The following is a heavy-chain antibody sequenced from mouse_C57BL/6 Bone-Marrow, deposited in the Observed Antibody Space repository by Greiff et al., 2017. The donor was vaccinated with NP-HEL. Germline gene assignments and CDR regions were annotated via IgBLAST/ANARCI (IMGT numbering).Heavy chain of an antibody. D-gene: IGHD2-3*01. V-gene: IGHV5-17*01. Sequence: EVKVVESGGGLVKPGGSLKLSCAASGFTFSDYGMHWVRQAPEKGLEWVAYISSGSSTIYYADTVKGRFTISRDNAKNTLFRQMTSLRSEDTAMYYCARPDDGYYATWFAYWGQGTLVTVSA. CDR2: ISSGSSTI. CDR3: ARPDDGYYATWFAY. CDR1: GFTFSDYG. J-gene: IGHJ3*01.